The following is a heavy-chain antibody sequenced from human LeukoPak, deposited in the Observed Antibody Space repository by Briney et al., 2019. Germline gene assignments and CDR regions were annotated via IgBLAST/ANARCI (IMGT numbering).Heavy chain of an antibody. CDR3: AKDSSADDSSGYSYYFDY. J-gene: IGHJ4*02. Sequence: PGGSLRLSCAASRFTFSNYWMHWVRQAPGKGLEWVAVISFDATNKYYADSVKGRFTISRDNSKNTLYLQMNSLRAEDTAVYYCAKDSSADDSSGYSYYFDYWGQGTLVTVSS. CDR1: RFTFSNYW. D-gene: IGHD3-22*01. V-gene: IGHV3-30*18. CDR2: ISFDATNK.